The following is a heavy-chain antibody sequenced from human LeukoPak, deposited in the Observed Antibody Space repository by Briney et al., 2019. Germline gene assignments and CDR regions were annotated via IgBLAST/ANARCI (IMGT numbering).Heavy chain of an antibody. CDR3: ARDSTSYCDFWSGYCFDY. CDR1: GFTFSSYS. CDR2: ISSSSSYI. V-gene: IGHV3-21*01. Sequence: PGGSLRLSCAASGFTFSSYSMNWVRQAPGKGLEWVSSISSSSSYIYYADSVKGRFTISRDNAKNSLYLQMNSLRAEDTAVYYCARDSTSYCDFWSGYCFDYWGQGTLVTVSS. J-gene: IGHJ4*02. D-gene: IGHD3-3*01.